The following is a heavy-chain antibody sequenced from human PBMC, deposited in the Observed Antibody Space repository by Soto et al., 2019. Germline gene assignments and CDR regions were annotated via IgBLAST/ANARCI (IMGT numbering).Heavy chain of an antibody. CDR2: IYYSGST. CDR3: ARTYYYDRSGYYDIWYFEY. J-gene: IGHJ4*02. CDR1: GGSISRGGYY. D-gene: IGHD3-22*01. V-gene: IGHV4-31*03. Sequence: SETLSLTCTVSGGSISRGGYYWSWIRQHPGKGLEWIGYIYYSGSTYYNPSLKSRVTISVDTSKNQFSLKLSSVTAADTAAYYCARTYYYDRSGYYDIWYFEYSGQGTLVTVSS.